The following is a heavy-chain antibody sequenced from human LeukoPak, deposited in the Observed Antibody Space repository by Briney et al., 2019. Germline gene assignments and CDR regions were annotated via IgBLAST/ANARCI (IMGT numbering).Heavy chain of an antibody. V-gene: IGHV4-61*02. CDR3: ARSSSSFYFDY. CDR1: GGSISSGSYY. CDR2: IYTSGTT. Sequence: SETLYLTCTVSGGSISSGSYYWSWIRPPAGKGLEWVGRIYTSGTTNYNPSLKSRVTISVDTSKNQFSLKLSSVTAADTAVYYCARSSSSFYFDYWGQGTLVTVSS. J-gene: IGHJ4*02. D-gene: IGHD6-6*01.